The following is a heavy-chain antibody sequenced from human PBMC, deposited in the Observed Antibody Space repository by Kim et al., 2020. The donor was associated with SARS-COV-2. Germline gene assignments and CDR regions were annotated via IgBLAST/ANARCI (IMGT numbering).Heavy chain of an antibody. CDR1: GFSLSNYA. CDR2: LSWSDGSI. Sequence: GGSLRLSCAASGFSLSNYAMSWVRQAPGKGLEWVSSLSWSDGSIYYADSVKGRFTISGDSSKGTLYLQMNSLRAEDTALYYCAKEVDRCCGRFDHWGQGTLVTVSS. CDR3: AKEVDRCCGRFDH. V-gene: IGHV3-23*01. J-gene: IGHJ5*02. D-gene: IGHD2-8*01.